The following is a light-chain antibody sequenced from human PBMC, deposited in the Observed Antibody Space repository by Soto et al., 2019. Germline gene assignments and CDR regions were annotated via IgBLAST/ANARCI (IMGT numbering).Light chain of an antibody. CDR3: QQRSNWWT. V-gene: IGKV3D-20*02. CDR1: QSVINSY. CDR2: GAY. Sequence: VFTPPPGTLSLSSGERATLSCRASQSVINSYLAWYQQKPGQAPRLLLYGAYNRATGIPDRFSGSGSGTDFTLTISSLEPEDFAVYYCQQRSNWWTFGQGTKVDI. J-gene: IGKJ1*01.